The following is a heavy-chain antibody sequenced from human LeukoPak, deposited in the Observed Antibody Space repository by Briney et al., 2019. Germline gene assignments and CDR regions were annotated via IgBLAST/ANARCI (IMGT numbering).Heavy chain of an antibody. J-gene: IGHJ4*02. CDR3: ARDRAYTYGFAYYFAD. CDR2: IYSGGST. Sequence: PGGSLRLSCATSGFTVSDSYMSWVSQAPGKGLEWVSVIYSGGSTFYADSVKGRFTISRDSSKNTLYLQMDSLRGEDTAVYYCARDRAYTYGFAYYFADWGQGTLVTVSS. V-gene: IGHV3-66*01. CDR1: GFTVSDSY. D-gene: IGHD5-18*01.